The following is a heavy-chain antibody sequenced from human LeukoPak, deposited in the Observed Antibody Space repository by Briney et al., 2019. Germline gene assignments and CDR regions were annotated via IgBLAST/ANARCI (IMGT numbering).Heavy chain of an antibody. V-gene: IGHV3-23*01. CDR3: AKARNWNDYYFDY. D-gene: IGHD1-1*01. Sequence: GGSLRLSCTTSGFTFSSYAMSWVRQAPGKGLEWVSDISRSGGGTYSADSVKGRFTVSRDNSKNTLYLQMNSLRAEDTAVYYCAKARNWNDYYFDYWGQGTLVTVSS. J-gene: IGHJ4*02. CDR1: GFTFSSYA. CDR2: ISRSGGGT.